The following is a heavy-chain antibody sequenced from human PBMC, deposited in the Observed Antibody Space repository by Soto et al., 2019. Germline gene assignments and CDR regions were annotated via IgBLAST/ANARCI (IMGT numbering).Heavy chain of an antibody. CDR1: VFTFANHW. CDR2: VISDGNTI. Sequence: GSLRLSCAASVFTFANHWMHWVRQAPGKGLEWVSRVISDGNTIDYADSVKGRFTVSRDNAKNTLYLQMNTLRAEDTAVYYCATAEVDHWGPGTLVTVSS. CDR3: ATAEVDH. J-gene: IGHJ5*02. V-gene: IGHV3-74*01.